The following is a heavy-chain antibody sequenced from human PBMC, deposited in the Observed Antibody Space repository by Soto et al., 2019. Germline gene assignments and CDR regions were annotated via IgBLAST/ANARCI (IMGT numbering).Heavy chain of an antibody. CDR1: GASISSSY. CDR3: ARGGNRYSNVASGVGGFDY. J-gene: IGHJ4*02. Sequence: SETLSLTCTVSGASISSSYWSWIRQSPERGLEWIAYVYHTGATNYNPSLKSRVTISLDTSKGQFSLNLTSLTTADTAVYFCARGGNRYSNVASGVGGFDYWRQGSLVTVSS. V-gene: IGHV4-59*01. CDR2: VYHTGAT. D-gene: IGHD5-12*01.